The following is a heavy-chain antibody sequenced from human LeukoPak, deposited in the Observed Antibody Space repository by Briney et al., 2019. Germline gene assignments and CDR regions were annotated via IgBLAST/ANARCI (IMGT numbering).Heavy chain of an antibody. J-gene: IGHJ4*02. V-gene: IGHV3-15*01. CDR3: ATFYHEYSPY. Sequence: PGGSLRLSCAASGFSFMNAWMIWVRQAPGKGLEWLGRIKSNADGGTPDYAAPARGRFTISRDDSKNTLYLQMNSLKTEDTAVYYCATFYHEYSPYWGRGTLVTVSS. CDR2: IKSNADGGTP. D-gene: IGHD2/OR15-2a*01. CDR1: GFSFMNAW.